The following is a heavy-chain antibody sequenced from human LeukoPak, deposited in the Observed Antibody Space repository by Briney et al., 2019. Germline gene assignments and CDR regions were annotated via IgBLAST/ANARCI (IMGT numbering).Heavy chain of an antibody. Sequence: GGSLRLSCAASGFTFNSYWMHWVRQAPGKGLVWVSRINGDGSSTSYADSVKGRFTISRDNAKNTLYLQMNSLRAEDAAVYYCASGGLRSFSVDYWGQGTLVTVSS. J-gene: IGHJ4*02. CDR1: GFTFNSYW. CDR3: ASGGLRSFSVDY. CDR2: INGDGSST. D-gene: IGHD3-16*01. V-gene: IGHV3-74*01.